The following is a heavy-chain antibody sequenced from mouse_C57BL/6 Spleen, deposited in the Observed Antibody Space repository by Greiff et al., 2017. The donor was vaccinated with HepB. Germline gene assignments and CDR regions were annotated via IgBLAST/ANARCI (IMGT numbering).Heavy chain of an antibody. CDR2: INPSNGGT. Sequence: VQLQQPGTELVKPGASVKLSCKASGYTFTSYWMHWVKQRPGQGLEWIGNINPSNGGTNYNEKFKSKATLTVDKSSSTAYMQLSSLTSEDAAVYYCARDGKSYWYFDVWGTGTTVTVSS. J-gene: IGHJ1*03. CDR1: GYTFTSYW. CDR3: ARDGKSYWYFDV. V-gene: IGHV1-53*01.